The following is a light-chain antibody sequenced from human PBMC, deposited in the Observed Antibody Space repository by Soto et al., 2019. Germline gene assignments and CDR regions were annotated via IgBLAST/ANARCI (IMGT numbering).Light chain of an antibody. CDR2: DTT. CDR1: QSVKSH. J-gene: IGKJ4*01. CDR3: QQRGNWPVT. Sequence: IVLTQSPATLSLSPGERATLSCRASQSVKSHVAWYQLKPGQSPRLLIFDTTNRATGTPTRFSGSGSGTDFTLTISRLEPEDFAVHYCQQRGNWPVTFGGGTKVEI. V-gene: IGKV3-11*01.